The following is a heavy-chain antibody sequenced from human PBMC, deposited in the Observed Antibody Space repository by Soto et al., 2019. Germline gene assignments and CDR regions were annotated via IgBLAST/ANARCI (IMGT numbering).Heavy chain of an antibody. CDR2: IDPSDSYI. D-gene: IGHD1-1*01. CDR1: GYKFTNYW. Sequence: GESLKISCKGSGYKFTNYWLSWVRQTPGKGLEWMGRIDPSDSYINYSPSFRGHVTISIDESISTAHLQWSSLKASDTATYYCAIVTAETAYHYFDFWGQGALVTVSS. V-gene: IGHV5-10-1*01. CDR3: AIVTAETAYHYFDF. J-gene: IGHJ4*02.